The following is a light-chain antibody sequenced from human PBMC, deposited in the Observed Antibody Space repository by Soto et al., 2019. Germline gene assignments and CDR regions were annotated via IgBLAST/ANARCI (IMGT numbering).Light chain of an antibody. V-gene: IGKV1-NL1*01. J-gene: IGKJ5*01. Sequence: DIQMTQSPSSLSASVGDRVTITCRAIQGISNSLAWYQQKPGKVPKLLIYAASSRATGIPDRFSGSGSGTDFTLTISRLEPEDFAVYYCQQYGSSPITFCQGTRLEIK. CDR3: QQYGSSPIT. CDR1: QGISNS. CDR2: AAS.